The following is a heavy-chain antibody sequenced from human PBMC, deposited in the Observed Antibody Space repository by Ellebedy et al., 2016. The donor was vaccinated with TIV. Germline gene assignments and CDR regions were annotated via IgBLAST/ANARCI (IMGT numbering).Heavy chain of an antibody. D-gene: IGHD2-2*01. V-gene: IGHV3-30-3*01. CDR2: ISSDGNNK. J-gene: IGHJ4*02. CDR3: ARGGGSSEYFVDY. CDR1: GFTFYRNA. Sequence: PGGSLRLSCAASGFTFYRNAMHRVRRAPGKGLEWLAVISSDGNNKFYADSVKGRFTVSRDNSKTTLFVEMTSLRVEDTGVYYCARGGGSSEYFVDYWGQGTLVAVST.